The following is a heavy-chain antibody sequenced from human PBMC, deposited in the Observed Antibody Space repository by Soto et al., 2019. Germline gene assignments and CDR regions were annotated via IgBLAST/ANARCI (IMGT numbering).Heavy chain of an antibody. CDR1: GFSLSPSGMC. CDR3: ARNTVTHYYFDY. J-gene: IGHJ4*02. CDR2: IDWDDDK. Sequence: SGPTLVNPTQTLTLTCTFSGFSLSPSGMCVSWIRQPPGKALEWLARIDWDDDKYYSTSLKTRLTISKDTSKNQVVLTMTNMDPVDTATYYCARNTVTHYYFDYWGQGTLVTVSS. D-gene: IGHD4-4*01. V-gene: IGHV2-70*11.